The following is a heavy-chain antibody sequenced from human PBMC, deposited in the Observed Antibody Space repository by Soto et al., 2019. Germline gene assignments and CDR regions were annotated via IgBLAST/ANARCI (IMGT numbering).Heavy chain of an antibody. V-gene: IGHV4-30-2*01. CDR3: ASGMSTVTTLDY. CDR1: GGFFSSGGYS. J-gene: IGHJ4*02. D-gene: IGHD4-4*01. CDR2: LYHSGST. Sequence: QLQLQESGSGLVKPSQTLSLTCAVSGGFFSSGGYSWSWIRQPPGKGREGIGYLYHSGSTYYNTSPTRPVTISADRSKIPFSLKLISVTAAETAVFFCASGMSTVTTLDYGGQGTPVTVSS.